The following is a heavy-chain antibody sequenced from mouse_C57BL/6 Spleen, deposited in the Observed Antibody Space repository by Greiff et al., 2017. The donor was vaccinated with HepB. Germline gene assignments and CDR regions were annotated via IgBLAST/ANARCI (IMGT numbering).Heavy chain of an antibody. CDR3: ARGFYYGSGYYAMDY. D-gene: IGHD2-2*01. CDR1: GYTFTSYW. CDR2: IDPSDSYT. V-gene: IGHV1-69*01. J-gene: IGHJ4*01. Sequence: VKLQQPGAELVMPGASVKLSCKASGYTFTSYWMHWVKQRPGQGLEWIGEIDPSDSYTNYNQKFKGKSTLTVDKSSSTAYMQLSSLTSEDSAVYYCARGFYYGSGYYAMDYWGQGTSVTVSS.